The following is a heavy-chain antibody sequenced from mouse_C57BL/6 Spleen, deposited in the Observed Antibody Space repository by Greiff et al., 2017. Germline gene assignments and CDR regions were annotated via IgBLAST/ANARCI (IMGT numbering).Heavy chain of an antibody. CDR3: ARGDGDYDGGFAY. CDR2: IYPGDGDT. J-gene: IGHJ3*01. CDR1: GYAFSSYW. Sequence: QVQLKQSGAELVKPGASVKISCKASGYAFSSYWMNWVKQRPGKGLEWIGQIYPGDGDTNYNGKFKGKATLTADKSSSTAYMRLSSLTSEDSAVEVCARGDGDYDGGFAYWGQGTLVTVSA. D-gene: IGHD2-4*01. V-gene: IGHV1-80*01.